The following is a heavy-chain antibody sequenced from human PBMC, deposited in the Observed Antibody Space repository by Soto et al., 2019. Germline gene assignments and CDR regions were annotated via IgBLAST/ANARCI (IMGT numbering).Heavy chain of an antibody. CDR3: TRSTIVPAAIRFDL. V-gene: IGHV3-11*04. J-gene: IGHJ5*02. Sequence: QVQLVEAGGGLVKPGGSLRLSCAASEFTFSDYYMTWIRQAPGKGLEWVSYISNSGSTIYYADSVKGRFTISRDNAKNSLYLQMSSLRAEDTAIYYCTRSTIVPAAIRFDLWGQGTQVSVSS. D-gene: IGHD2-2*02. CDR2: ISNSGSTI. CDR1: EFTFSDYY.